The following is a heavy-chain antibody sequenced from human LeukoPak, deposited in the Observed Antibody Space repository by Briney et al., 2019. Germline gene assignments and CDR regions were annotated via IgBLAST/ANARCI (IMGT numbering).Heavy chain of an antibody. Sequence: PRGSLRLSCVVSGFTFTSYEMSWVRQAPGQGLEWISYISSRGATKSYADSVEGRFTISRDNDKNSLLLQMNSLRVDDTAIYYCARGGTDYGAAPMYWGQGSLVTVSS. CDR2: ISSRGATK. CDR3: ARGGTDYGAAPMY. V-gene: IGHV3-48*03. CDR1: GFTFTSYE. D-gene: IGHD4-17*01. J-gene: IGHJ4*02.